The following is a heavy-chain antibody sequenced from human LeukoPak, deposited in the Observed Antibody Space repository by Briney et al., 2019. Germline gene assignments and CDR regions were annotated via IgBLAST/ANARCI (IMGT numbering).Heavy chain of an antibody. CDR3: ARDPAPWIRFLEPMDV. CDR1: GYTFTSYD. Sequence: ASVKVSCKASGYTFTSYDINWVRQATGQGLEWMGWMNPNSGNTGYAQKFQGRVTMTRNTSISTAYMELSSLRSEDTAVYYCARDPAPWIRFLEPMDVWGKGTTVTVSS. D-gene: IGHD3-3*01. V-gene: IGHV1-8*01. J-gene: IGHJ6*03. CDR2: MNPNSGNT.